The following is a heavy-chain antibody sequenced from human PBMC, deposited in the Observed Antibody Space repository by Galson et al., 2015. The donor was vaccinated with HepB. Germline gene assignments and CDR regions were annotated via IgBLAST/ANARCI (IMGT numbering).Heavy chain of an antibody. D-gene: IGHD1-1*01. CDR1: GFTFSDYY. CDR2: ISSSGDTT. Sequence: SLRLSCAASGFTFSDYYMSWIRQAPGRGLEWVSYISSSGDTTFYTDSVKGRFTISRDDAKKSLYLQMNSLRAEDAAVYYCTRGWNFDCWGQGTLVTVSS. V-gene: IGHV3-11*04. CDR3: TRGWNFDC. J-gene: IGHJ4*02.